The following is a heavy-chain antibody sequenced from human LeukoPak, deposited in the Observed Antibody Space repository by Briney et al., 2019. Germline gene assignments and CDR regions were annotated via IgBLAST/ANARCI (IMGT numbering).Heavy chain of an antibody. V-gene: IGHV1-8*01. CDR3: ATASTVTTERGSVVRAFDI. J-gene: IGHJ3*02. CDR1: GYTFTSYG. Sequence: VSVKVSCKASGYTFTSYGINWVRRATGQGLEWMGWMNPNSGNTGYAQKFQGRVTMTRSTSISTAYMELNSLRSEDTAVYYCATASTVTTERGSVVRAFDIWGQGTMVTVSS. D-gene: IGHD4-17*01. CDR2: MNPNSGNT.